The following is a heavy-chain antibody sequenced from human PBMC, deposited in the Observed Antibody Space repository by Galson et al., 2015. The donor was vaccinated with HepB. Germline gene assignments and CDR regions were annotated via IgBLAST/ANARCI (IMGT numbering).Heavy chain of an antibody. V-gene: IGHV3-30-3*01. CDR1: GFTFSSYA. CDR3: ARVRIVVVPAAPGY. J-gene: IGHJ4*02. Sequence: SLRLSCAASGFTFSSYAMHWVRQAPGKGLEWVAVISYDGSNKYYADSVKGRFTISRDNSKNTLYLQMNSLRAEDTAVYYCARVRIVVVPAAPGYWGQGTLVTVSS. CDR2: ISYDGSNK. D-gene: IGHD2-2*01.